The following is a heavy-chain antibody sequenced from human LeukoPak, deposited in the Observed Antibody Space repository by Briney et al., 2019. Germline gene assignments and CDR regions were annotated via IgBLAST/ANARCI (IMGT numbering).Heavy chain of an antibody. D-gene: IGHD2-8*01. Sequence: GASVKVSCKASGYTFTSYGISWVRQAPGQGLEWMGIIYPGGGSTSYAQKFQGRVTMTRDMSTSTVYMELSSLRSEDTAVYYCARDNDFDYWGQGTLVTVSS. CDR2: IYPGGGST. J-gene: IGHJ4*02. CDR3: ARDNDFDY. V-gene: IGHV1-46*01. CDR1: GYTFTSYG.